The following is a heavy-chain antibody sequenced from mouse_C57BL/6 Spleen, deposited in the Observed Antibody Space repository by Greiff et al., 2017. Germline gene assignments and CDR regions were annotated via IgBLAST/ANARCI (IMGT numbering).Heavy chain of an antibody. Sequence: VQLQQSGPELVRPGASVKISCKAPGYTFTSHWMQWVRQRPGPGLEWIGEIFPGRGSTSYNEKFKGKATLTVDTSSSTAYMQLSSRTSEDSAVYFCARSGVYDGYYGFAYWGQGTLVTVSA. CDR1: GYTFTSHW. CDR3: ARSGVYDGYYGFAY. CDR2: IFPGRGST. V-gene: IGHV1-56*01. D-gene: IGHD2-3*01. J-gene: IGHJ3*01.